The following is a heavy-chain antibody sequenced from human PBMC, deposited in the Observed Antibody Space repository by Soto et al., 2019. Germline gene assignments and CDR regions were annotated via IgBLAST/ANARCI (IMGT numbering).Heavy chain of an antibody. CDR2: IYYSGST. Sequence: SETLSLTCTVSGDSISSGGYYWSWIRQHPGKGLEWIGYIYYSGSTYYNPSLKSRVTISVDTSKNQFSLKLSSVTAADTAVYYCARGTRIPARVYFDYWGQGTLVTVSS. D-gene: IGHD6-6*01. J-gene: IGHJ4*02. V-gene: IGHV4-31*03. CDR3: ARGTRIPARVYFDY. CDR1: GDSISSGGYY.